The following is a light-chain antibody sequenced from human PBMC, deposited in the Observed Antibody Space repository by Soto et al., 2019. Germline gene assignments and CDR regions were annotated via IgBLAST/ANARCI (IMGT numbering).Light chain of an antibody. Sequence: DIQMTQSPSSLSASVGDRVTITCRASQSISSYLNWYQQKPGKAPKLLIYAASSLQSGVPSRFSGSGSWTDFTLTISSLQPEDFATYYCQQSYSTHTFGQGTKLEIK. CDR2: AAS. CDR1: QSISSY. J-gene: IGKJ2*01. V-gene: IGKV1-39*01. CDR3: QQSYSTHT.